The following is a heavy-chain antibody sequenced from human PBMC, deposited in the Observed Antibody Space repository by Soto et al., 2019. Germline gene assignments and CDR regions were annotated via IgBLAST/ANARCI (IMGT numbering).Heavy chain of an antibody. Sequence: QVQLVQSGAEVKKPGSSVKVSCKASGGFFSSPTISWVRQAPGQGLEWMGRIIPILDIVNYAQMFQGRVTITADKSTSTAYMELSSLRSEDTALYYCAREGGSYVLSAVEIWGQGTMVTVSS. CDR3: AREGGSYVLSAVEI. D-gene: IGHD1-26*01. V-gene: IGHV1-69*02. CDR1: GGFFSSPT. CDR2: IIPILDIV. J-gene: IGHJ3*02.